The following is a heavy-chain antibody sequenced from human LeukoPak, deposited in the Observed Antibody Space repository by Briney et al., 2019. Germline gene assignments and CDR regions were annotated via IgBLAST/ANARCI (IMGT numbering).Heavy chain of an antibody. D-gene: IGHD4-17*01. V-gene: IGHV3-20*04. J-gene: IGHJ5*02. Sequence: SGGSLRLSCAASGFIFDDYGMSWVRQAPGKGLEWVSGINWSGGSTGYADSVKGRFTISRDNAKNSLYLQMNSLRAEDTALYYCAITPGTVTTWGQGTLVTVSS. CDR2: INWSGGST. CDR3: AITPGTVTT. CDR1: GFIFDDYG.